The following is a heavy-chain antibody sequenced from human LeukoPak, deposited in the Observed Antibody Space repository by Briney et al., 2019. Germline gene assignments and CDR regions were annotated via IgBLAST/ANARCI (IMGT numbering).Heavy chain of an antibody. CDR2: IYHSGST. J-gene: IGHJ4*02. D-gene: IGHD2-2*01. Sequence: SETLSLTCAVSGGSISSSNWWSWVRQPPGKGLEWIGEIYHSGSTNYNPSLKSRVTISVDTSKNQFSLKLSSVTAADTAVYYCARGKRAAAPQGTYFDYWGQGTLVTVSS. CDR1: GGSISSSNW. V-gene: IGHV4-4*02. CDR3: ARGKRAAAPQGTYFDY.